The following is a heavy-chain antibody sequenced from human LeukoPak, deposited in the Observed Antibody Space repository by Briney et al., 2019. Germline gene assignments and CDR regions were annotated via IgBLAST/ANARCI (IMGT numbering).Heavy chain of an antibody. CDR1: GFTFSSYG. V-gene: IGHV3-23*01. D-gene: IGHD1-26*01. Sequence: GGTLRLSCAASGFTFSSYGMTWVRQAPGKGLEWVSAISGSGSGGSTYYADSVKGRFTISRDNSKNTLYLQMNSLRAEDTAVYYCARPIHTRQIGWWELTFDYWGQGTLVTVSS. CDR3: ARPIHTRQIGWWELTFDY. J-gene: IGHJ4*02. CDR2: ISGSGSGGST.